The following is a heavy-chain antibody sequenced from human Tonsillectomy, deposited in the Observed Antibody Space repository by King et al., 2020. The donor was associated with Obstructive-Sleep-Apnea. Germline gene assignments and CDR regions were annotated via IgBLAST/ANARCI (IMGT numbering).Heavy chain of an antibody. D-gene: IGHD3-16*02. J-gene: IGHJ4*02. CDR1: GFTFSNAW. Sequence: DVQLVESGGGLVKPGGSLRLSCAASGFTFSNAWMRWVRQAPGKGLEWGGRIKSKTDGGTTDYAAPVKGRFTISRDDSKNTLYLQMNSLKTEDTAVYYCTTEPPLGDYVWGSYRDFDSWGQGTLVTVSS. CDR3: TTEPPLGDYVWGSYRDFDS. V-gene: IGHV3-15*01. CDR2: IKSKTDGGTT.